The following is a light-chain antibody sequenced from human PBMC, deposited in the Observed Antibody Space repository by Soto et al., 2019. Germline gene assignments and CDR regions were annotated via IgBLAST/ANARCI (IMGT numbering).Light chain of an antibody. CDR2: DVT. J-gene: IGLJ1*01. V-gene: IGLV2-14*03. Sequence: SVLTQPASVSGSPGQSITISCTGTSSDVGGFNYVSWYQQHPGKAPKLMIYDVTNRPSGVSYRFSGSKSGNTASLTISGLQAEDEADHYCNSYTSSSTYVFGTGTKVTVL. CDR3: NSYTSSSTYV. CDR1: SSDVGGFNY.